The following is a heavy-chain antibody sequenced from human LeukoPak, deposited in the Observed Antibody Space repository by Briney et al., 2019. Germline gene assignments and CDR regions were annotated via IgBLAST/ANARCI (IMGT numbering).Heavy chain of an antibody. CDR2: IGDSPRSI. Sequence: GGSLRLSCAASGFTFSDHYMSWIRQVPGKGLEWLSYIGDSPRSIYHADSVKGRFTISRDNAKSSVYLQMDSLRVEDTAVYYCSRGHYGMDVWGQGTTVIVSS. V-gene: IGHV3-11*01. CDR1: GFTFSDHY. J-gene: IGHJ6*02. CDR3: SRGHYGMDV.